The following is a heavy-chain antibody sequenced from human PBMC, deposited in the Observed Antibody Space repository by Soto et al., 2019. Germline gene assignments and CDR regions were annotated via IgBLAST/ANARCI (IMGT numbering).Heavy chain of an antibody. CDR2: MNPNSGNT. CDR1: GYTFTSYD. D-gene: IGHD3-3*01. CDR3: ARAPYDFWSGDTNSAAFDI. V-gene: IGHV1-8*01. Sequence: ASVKVSCKASGYTFTSYDINWVRQATGQGLEWMGWMNPNSGNTGYAQKFQGRVTMTRNTSISTAYMELSSLRSEDTAVYYCARAPYDFWSGDTNSAAFDIWGQGTMVPVSS. J-gene: IGHJ3*02.